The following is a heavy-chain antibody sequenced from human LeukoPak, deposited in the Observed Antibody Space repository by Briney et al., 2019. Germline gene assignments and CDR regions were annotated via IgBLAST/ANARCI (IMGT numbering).Heavy chain of an antibody. CDR2: IKSKTDGGTT. CDR3: TTAGNPYYYYYMDV. D-gene: IGHD1-26*01. CDR1: GFTFSNAW. Sequence: GGSPRLSCAASGFTFSNAWMSWVRQAPGKGLEWVGRIKSKTDGGTTDYAAPVKGRFTISRDDSKNTLYLQMNSLKTEDTAVYYCTTAGNPYYYYYMDVWGKGTTVTVSS. V-gene: IGHV3-15*01. J-gene: IGHJ6*03.